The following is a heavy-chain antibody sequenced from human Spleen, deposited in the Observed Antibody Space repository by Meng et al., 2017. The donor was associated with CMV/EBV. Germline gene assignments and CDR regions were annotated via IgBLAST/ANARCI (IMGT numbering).Heavy chain of an antibody. Sequence: GGSLRLSCAASGFTFSSYAMSWVRQAPGKGLEWVSAISGSGGSTYYADSVRGRFTISRDNSKNTLYLQMNSLRAEDTAVYYCAKTNWNYPSLDYWGQGTLVTVSS. CDR2: ISGSGGST. V-gene: IGHV3-23*01. D-gene: IGHD1-7*01. J-gene: IGHJ4*02. CDR1: GFTFSSYA. CDR3: AKTNWNYPSLDY.